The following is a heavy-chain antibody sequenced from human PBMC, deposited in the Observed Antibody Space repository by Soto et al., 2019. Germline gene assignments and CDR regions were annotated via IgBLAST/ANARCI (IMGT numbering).Heavy chain of an antibody. J-gene: IGHJ6*02. V-gene: IGHV3-11*01. CDR2: ISSSGSTI. CDR1: GFTFSDYY. D-gene: IGHD3-22*01. Sequence: GGSLRLSCAASGFTFSDYYMSWIRQAPGKGLEWVSCISSSGSTIYYADSVKGRFTISRDNAKNSLYLQMNSLRAEDTAVYYCARDYYDSSGTNYGMDVWGQGTTVTVSS. CDR3: ARDYYDSSGTNYGMDV.